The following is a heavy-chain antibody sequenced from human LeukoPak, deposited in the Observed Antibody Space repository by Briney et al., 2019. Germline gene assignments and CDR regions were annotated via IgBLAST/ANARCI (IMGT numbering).Heavy chain of an antibody. D-gene: IGHD6-19*01. CDR1: GYSFASYW. CDR2: IYPGDSDT. J-gene: IGHJ4*02. CDR3: ARHSAIAVAATPTDY. Sequence: GESLKISCKASGYSFASYWIAWVRQMPGKGLEWMGIIYPGDSDTRYSPSFQGQVTISVDKSINTAYLQWNSLKASDTAMYYCARHSAIAVAATPTDYWGQGTLVTVSS. V-gene: IGHV5-51*01.